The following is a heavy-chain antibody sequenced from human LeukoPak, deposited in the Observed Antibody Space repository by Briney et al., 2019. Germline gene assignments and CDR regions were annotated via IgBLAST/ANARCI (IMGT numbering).Heavy chain of an antibody. D-gene: IGHD4-17*01. CDR3: AKVGYGDHGFDY. J-gene: IGHJ4*02. V-gene: IGHV3-9*01. CDR1: GFTFSSYG. CDR2: ISWNSGSI. Sequence: GGSLRLSCAASGFTFSSYGMHWVRQAPGKGLEWVSGISWNSGSIGYADSVKGRFTISRDNAKNSLYLQMNSLRAEDTALYYCAKVGYGDHGFDYWGQGTLVTVSS.